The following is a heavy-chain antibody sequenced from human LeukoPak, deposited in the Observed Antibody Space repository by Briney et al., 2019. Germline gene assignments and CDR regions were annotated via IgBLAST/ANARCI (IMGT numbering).Heavy chain of an antibody. CDR1: GFTFSNYG. D-gene: IGHD7-27*01. J-gene: IGHJ4*02. CDR2: IRYDGSNK. V-gene: IGHV3-30*02. CDR3: ARDLNWETY. Sequence: GSLRLSCGASGFTFSNYGMLWVRPAPGKGLAWVAFIRYDGSNKLYADSVKGRFTISRDNAKNSLYLQMSSLRVEDTAVYYCARDLNWETYWGQGTLVSVSS.